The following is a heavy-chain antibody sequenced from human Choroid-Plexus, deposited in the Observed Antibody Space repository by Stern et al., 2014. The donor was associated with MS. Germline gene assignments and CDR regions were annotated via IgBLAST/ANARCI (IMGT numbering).Heavy chain of an antibody. D-gene: IGHD2/OR15-2a*01. CDR1: GFTFGSCA. Sequence: VQLVQSGGGVVQPGRPLRLSCVASGFTFGSCAMHWVRQAPGKGLEWVAGESYDGSNKYSADSGKGRFTISRDNSQNTLYMQMSSLRPEDTAVYFCAKDRQYLTYFFDHWGQGSLVTVSS. J-gene: IGHJ5*02. V-gene: IGHV3-30*18. CDR2: ESYDGSNK. CDR3: AKDRQYLTYFFDH.